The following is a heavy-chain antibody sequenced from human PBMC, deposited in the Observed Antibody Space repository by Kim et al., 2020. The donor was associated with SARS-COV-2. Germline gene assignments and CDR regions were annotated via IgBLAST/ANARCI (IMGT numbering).Heavy chain of an antibody. CDR2: VHHSGVT. CDR1: GGSFSDYF. D-gene: IGHD1-7*01. Sequence: SETLSLTCGVYGGSFSDYFWGWIRQPPGKGLEWIAEVHHSGVTNYNPSLKSRVAISLDTSKNQFFLKLSSVTAADSAVYYCARLGTGAIHFDYWGLGTLVTVSS. J-gene: IGHJ4*02. CDR3: ARLGTGAIHFDY. V-gene: IGHV4-34*01.